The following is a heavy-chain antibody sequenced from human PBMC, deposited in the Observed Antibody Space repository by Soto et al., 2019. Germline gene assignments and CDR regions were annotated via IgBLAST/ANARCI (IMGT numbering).Heavy chain of an antibody. D-gene: IGHD6-13*01. CDR1: GLTFSSYA. CDR2: ISSSGGST. CDR3: AKDALEQQMNNY. Sequence: EVQLLESGGGLVQPGGSLRLSCAASGLTFSSYAMSWVRQAPGKGLEWVSAISSSGGSTYYAASVKGRFTISRDNSKNTLYPQMNSLRAEDTAVYYCAKDALEQQMNNYWGQGTLVTVCS. V-gene: IGHV3-23*01. J-gene: IGHJ4*02.